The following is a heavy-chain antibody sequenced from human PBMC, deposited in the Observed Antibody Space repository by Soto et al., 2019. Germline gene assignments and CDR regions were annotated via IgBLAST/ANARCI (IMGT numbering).Heavy chain of an antibody. Sequence: GGSLRPSCAASGVTLPSYAMTWVRQVPGEGLQWVSSISTSGDSTYYADSVKGRFTTSRDNSKKPLYLQMNSLRAEDTAIYYYALDSTRTSGWYDFDFWGQGALVTVSS. CDR1: GVTLPSYA. V-gene: IGHV3-23*01. CDR3: ALDSTRTSGWYDFDF. D-gene: IGHD6-19*01. CDR2: ISTSGDST. J-gene: IGHJ4*02.